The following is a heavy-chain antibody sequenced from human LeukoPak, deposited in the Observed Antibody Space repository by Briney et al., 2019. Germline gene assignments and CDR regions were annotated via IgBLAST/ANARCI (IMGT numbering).Heavy chain of an antibody. CDR3: ASKDSSGWYEEA. V-gene: IGHV1-2*02. D-gene: IGHD6-19*01. J-gene: IGHJ5*02. Sequence: EASVKVSCKASGYTFTGYYMHWVRQAPGQGLEWMGWINPNSGGTNYAQKFQGRVTMTRDTSISTVYMELSSLRSEDTAMYYCASKDSSGWYEEAWGQGTLVTVSS. CDR2: INPNSGGT. CDR1: GYTFTGYY.